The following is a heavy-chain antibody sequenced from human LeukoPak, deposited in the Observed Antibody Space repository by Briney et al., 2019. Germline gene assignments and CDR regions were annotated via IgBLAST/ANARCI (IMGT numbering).Heavy chain of an antibody. D-gene: IGHD1-14*01. Sequence: GGSLRLSCAASGFTLRNSAMTLVRQAPGKGLEWVPAISGSDGSTYYGDSVKGRFSISRDDSKNTLYVQMNSLRAEDTAIYYCARGGPGKEIDYWGQGTLVTVSS. V-gene: IGHV3-23*01. CDR3: ARGGPGKEIDY. CDR1: GFTLRNSA. J-gene: IGHJ4*02. CDR2: ISGSDGST.